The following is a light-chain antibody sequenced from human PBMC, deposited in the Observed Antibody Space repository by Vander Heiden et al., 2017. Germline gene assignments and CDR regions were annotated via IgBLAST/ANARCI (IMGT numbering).Light chain of an antibody. V-gene: IGKV1-33*01. CDR3: QRYDNLPRT. CDR1: QDISNY. Sequence: DIQMTQFPSSLCASVGDRVPITCQASQDISNYLEWYQQKPRKAPKVLIYDPSDLETRVPSRFSGSGSGTDFTFTISSLQPEDIATYYRQRYDNLPRTFGQGAKVKIK. J-gene: IGKJ1*01. CDR2: DPS.